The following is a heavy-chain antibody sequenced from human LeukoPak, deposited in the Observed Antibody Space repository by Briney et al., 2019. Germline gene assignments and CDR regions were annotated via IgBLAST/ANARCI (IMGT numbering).Heavy chain of an antibody. Sequence: ASVKVSCKASGYTFTGYYMHWVRQAPGQGLEWMGWINPNSGGTNYAQKFQGRVTMTRDTSISTAYMELSRLRSDDTAVYYCARGYCSGGSCYSLDYWGQGTLVTVSS. CDR3: ARGYCSGGSCYSLDY. CDR2: INPNSGGT. V-gene: IGHV1-2*02. CDR1: GYTFTGYY. D-gene: IGHD2-15*01. J-gene: IGHJ4*02.